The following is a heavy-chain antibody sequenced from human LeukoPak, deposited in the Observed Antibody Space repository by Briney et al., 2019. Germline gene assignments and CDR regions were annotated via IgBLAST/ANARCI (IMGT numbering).Heavy chain of an antibody. D-gene: IGHD6-13*01. CDR1: GFTFSNYA. CDR2: ISSDGSNK. Sequence: GRSLRLSCAASGFTFSNYAIHWVRQAPGKGLEWVAVISSDGSNKYYADSVKGRFTFSRDNSKNTLYLQMNSLTVEDTAVYYCARSQSSSLIDYWGQGTLVTVSS. J-gene: IGHJ4*02. V-gene: IGHV3-30-3*01. CDR3: ARSQSSSLIDY.